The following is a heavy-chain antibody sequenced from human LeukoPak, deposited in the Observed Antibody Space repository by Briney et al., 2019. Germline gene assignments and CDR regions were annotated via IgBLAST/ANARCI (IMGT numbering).Heavy chain of an antibody. Sequence: SETLSLTCTVSGGSISRSRDYWGWIRQPPGKGLEWIGSIYYSGSTYYNPSLKSRVTISVDTSKNQFSLKLSSVTAADTAVYYCARTPRGGVIDYWGQGTLVTVSS. J-gene: IGHJ4*02. CDR3: ARTPRGGVIDY. CDR2: IYYSGST. D-gene: IGHD3-16*01. V-gene: IGHV4-39*07. CDR1: GGSISRSRDY.